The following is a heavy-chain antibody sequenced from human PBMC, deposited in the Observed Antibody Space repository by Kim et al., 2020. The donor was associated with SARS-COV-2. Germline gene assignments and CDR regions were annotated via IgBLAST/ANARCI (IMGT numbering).Heavy chain of an antibody. CDR2: INWNGGST. D-gene: IGHD4-17*01. V-gene: IGHV3-20*01. J-gene: IGHJ3*02. Sequence: GGSLRLSCAASGFTFDDYGMSWVRQAPGKGLEWVSGINWNGGSTGYADSVKGRFTISRDNAKNSLYLQMNSLRAEDTALYHCARIKYNDYGGNQGEAFDIWGQGTMVTVSS. CDR1: GFTFDDYG. CDR3: ARIKYNDYGGNQGEAFDI.